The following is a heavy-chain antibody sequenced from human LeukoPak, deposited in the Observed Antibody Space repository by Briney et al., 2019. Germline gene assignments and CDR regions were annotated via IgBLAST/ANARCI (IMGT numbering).Heavy chain of an antibody. CDR1: GYTFSSYW. CDR2: IYPGDSDT. J-gene: IGHJ4*02. CDR3: ARQNDFRLDY. D-gene: IGHD3-3*01. Sequence: ESLKISCKGSGYTFSSYWIGWVRQMPGKGLEWMGIIYPGDSDTRYSPSLQGQVTISVDTSIGTAYLQWSSLKASDTAIYYCARQNDFRLDYWGQGTLVTVSS. V-gene: IGHV5-51*01.